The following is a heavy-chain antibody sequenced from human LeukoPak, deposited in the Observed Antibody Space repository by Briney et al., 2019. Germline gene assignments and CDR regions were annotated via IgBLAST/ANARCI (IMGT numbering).Heavy chain of an antibody. J-gene: IGHJ6*04. CDR3: ADRGITIIGGV. V-gene: IGHV3-48*03. Sequence: TGGPLRPSCAASGFTFSSYEMNWVRQAPGKGLEWVSYISSSGSTIYYEDAVKGRFTSSRDNAKESLYLQINSLRAEDTAVYYCADRGITIIGGVWGKGTTVTISS. D-gene: IGHD3-10*02. CDR2: ISSSGSTI. CDR1: GFTFSSYE.